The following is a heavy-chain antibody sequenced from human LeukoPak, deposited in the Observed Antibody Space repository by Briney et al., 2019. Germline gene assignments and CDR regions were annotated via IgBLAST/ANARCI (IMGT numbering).Heavy chain of an antibody. CDR2: INPNSGGT. D-gene: IGHD2-2*01. J-gene: IGHJ5*02. V-gene: IGHV1-2*02. CDR3: ARDRRYCSSTSCYPNWFDP. CDR1: GYTFTGYY. Sequence: ASVKVSCKASGYTFTGYYMHWVRQAPGQGLEWMGWINPNSGGTNYAQKFQGRVTMTRDTSISTAYMELSRLRSDDTAAYYCARDRRYCSSTSCYPNWFDPWGQGTLVTVSS.